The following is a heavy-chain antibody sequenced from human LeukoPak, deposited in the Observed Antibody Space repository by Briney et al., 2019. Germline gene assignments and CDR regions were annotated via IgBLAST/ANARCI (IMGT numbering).Heavy chain of an antibody. V-gene: IGHV3-23*01. CDR1: GFTFRNYG. CDR3: APDLSYIGLDN. J-gene: IGHJ4*02. CDR2: FSASGST. Sequence: GGSLRLSCAASGFTFRNYGLNWVRQAPGKGREWVSAFSASGSTYYADSVKGRFTVSRDNSENMLYLQMNSLRAEDTAVYYCAPDLSYIGLDNWGQGTLVTVSS. D-gene: IGHD2-15*01.